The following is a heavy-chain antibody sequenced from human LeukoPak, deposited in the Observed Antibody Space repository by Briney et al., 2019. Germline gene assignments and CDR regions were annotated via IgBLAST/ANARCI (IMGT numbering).Heavy chain of an antibody. Sequence: PGGSLRLSCAASGFTFSSYEMNWVRQAPGKGLEWVSYISSSGSTIYYADSVKGRFAIPRDNAKNSLYLQMNSLRAEDTAVYYCASEPTDPIDYWGQGTLVAVSS. J-gene: IGHJ4*02. CDR2: ISSSGSTI. CDR1: GFTFSSYE. V-gene: IGHV3-48*03. CDR3: ASEPTDPIDY.